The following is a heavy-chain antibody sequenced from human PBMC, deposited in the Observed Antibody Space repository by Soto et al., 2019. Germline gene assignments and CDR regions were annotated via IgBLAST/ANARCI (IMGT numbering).Heavy chain of an antibody. Sequence: QVQLVESGGGVVQPGRSLRLSCAASGFTFSSYGMHWVRQAPGKGLGWVAVIWYDGSNKYYADSVKGRFTISRDNSKNTLYLQMNSLRAEDTAVYYCARGDGYCSSTSCYPPFGIDYWGQGTLVTVSS. D-gene: IGHD2-2*03. J-gene: IGHJ4*02. CDR2: IWYDGSNK. CDR3: ARGDGYCSSTSCYPPFGIDY. CDR1: GFTFSSYG. V-gene: IGHV3-33*01.